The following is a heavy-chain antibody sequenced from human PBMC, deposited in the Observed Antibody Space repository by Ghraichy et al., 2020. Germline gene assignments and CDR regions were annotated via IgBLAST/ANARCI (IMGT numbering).Heavy chain of an antibody. D-gene: IGHD4/OR15-4a*01. J-gene: IGHJ6*02. Sequence: GGSLRLSCAASGFTFSNYNMNWVRQAPGQGLEWVSSISSSKSYIDYADSVKGRFTISRDNAKNSLYLQMNSLRAEDTAVYYCARDQGVWWPATGPYYYYYGMDVWGQGTTVTVSS. CDR2: ISSSKSYI. CDR1: GFTFSNYN. V-gene: IGHV3-21*01. CDR3: ARDQGVWWPATGPYYYYYGMDV.